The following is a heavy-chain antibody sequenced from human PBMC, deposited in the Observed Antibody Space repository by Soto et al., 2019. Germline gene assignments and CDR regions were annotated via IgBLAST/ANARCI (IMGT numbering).Heavy chain of an antibody. Sequence: QLQLQESGPGLVKPSETLSLTCTVSGGSISSSSYYWGWIRQPPGKGLEWIGSIYYSGSTYYNPSLKSRVTISVDTSKNQFSLKLSSVTAADTAVYYCASGYVLVVAATSTQFDYWGQGTLVTVSS. CDR2: IYYSGST. J-gene: IGHJ4*02. V-gene: IGHV4-39*01. CDR1: GGSISSSSYY. D-gene: IGHD2-15*01. CDR3: ASGYVLVVAATSTQFDY.